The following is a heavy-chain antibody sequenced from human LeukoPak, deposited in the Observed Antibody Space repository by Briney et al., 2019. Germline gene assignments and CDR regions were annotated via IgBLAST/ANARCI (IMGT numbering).Heavy chain of an antibody. Sequence: SETLSLTCTVSGGSISSYYWSWIRQPPGKGLEWIGYIYYSGSTNYNPSLKSRVTISVDTSKNQFSLKLNSVTAADTAVYYCARPAAGDLSPFDHWGQGTLVTVSS. V-gene: IGHV4-59*08. CDR3: ARPAAGDLSPFDH. CDR1: GGSISSYY. D-gene: IGHD7-27*01. J-gene: IGHJ4*02. CDR2: IYYSGST.